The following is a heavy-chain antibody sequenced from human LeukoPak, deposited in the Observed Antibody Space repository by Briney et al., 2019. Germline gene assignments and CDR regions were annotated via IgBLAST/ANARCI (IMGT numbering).Heavy chain of an antibody. CDR1: GFTFSSYG. J-gene: IGHJ4*02. Sequence: GGSLRLSCAASGFTFSSYGMHWVRQAPGKGLEWVAVIWYDGSNKYYADSVKGRFTISRDNAKNSLYLQMSSLRDEDTAVYYCAGASWFGEWVRWGQGTLVTVSS. CDR2: IWYDGSNK. V-gene: IGHV3-33*01. D-gene: IGHD3-10*01. CDR3: AGASWFGEWVR.